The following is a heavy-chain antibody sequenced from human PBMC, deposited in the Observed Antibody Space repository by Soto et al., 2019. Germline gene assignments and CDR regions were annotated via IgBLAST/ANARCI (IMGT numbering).Heavy chain of an antibody. V-gene: IGHV5-51*01. D-gene: IGHD6-13*01. CDR3: ARPRYSSSWFYFDY. J-gene: IGHJ4*02. CDR1: GYSFTSYW. CDR2: IYPGDSDP. Sequence: GESLKISCKGSGYSFTSYWLGWVRQMPGKGPEWIGIIYPGDSDPRYSPSFQGQVTISADKSISTAYLQWSSLKASDTAMYYCARPRYSSSWFYFDYWGQGTLVTVSS.